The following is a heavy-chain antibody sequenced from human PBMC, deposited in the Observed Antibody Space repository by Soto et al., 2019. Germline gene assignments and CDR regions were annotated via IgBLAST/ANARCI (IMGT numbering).Heavy chain of an antibody. CDR2: ISGYNGHT. CDR1: GYTFTMYG. CDR3: ARTGPYTNYEDY. J-gene: IGHJ4*02. D-gene: IGHD4-4*01. V-gene: IGHV1-18*01. Sequence: ASVKVSCKTSGYTFTMYGISWVRQAPGQGLEWMGWISGYNGHTWFAQNVQDRLTMTTDTSTSAAYMELRSLKSDDTAVYFCARTGPYTNYEDYWGQGTLVTVSS.